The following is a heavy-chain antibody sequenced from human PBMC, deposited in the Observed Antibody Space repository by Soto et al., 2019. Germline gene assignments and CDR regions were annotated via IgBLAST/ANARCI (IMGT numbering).Heavy chain of an antibody. J-gene: IGHJ4*02. CDR3: ARGRRAAAGKGRLYYFDY. CDR2: INHSGST. D-gene: IGHD6-13*01. V-gene: IGHV4-34*01. Sequence: QVQLQQWGAGLLKPSETLSLTCAVYGGSFSGYYWSWIRQPPGKGLEWIGEINHSGSTNYNPSRKSRVTISVDTSKNQFSLKLSSVTAADTAVYYCARGRRAAAGKGRLYYFDYWGQGTLVTVSS. CDR1: GGSFSGYY.